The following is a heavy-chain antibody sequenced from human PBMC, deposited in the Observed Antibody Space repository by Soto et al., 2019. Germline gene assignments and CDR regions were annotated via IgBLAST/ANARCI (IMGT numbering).Heavy chain of an antibody. CDR3: ARAGDYGDYFDY. Sequence: QVQLVQSGAEVKKPWSSVKVSCKASGGTFSSYTISWVRQAPGQGLEWMGRIIPILGIANYAQKFQGRVTITADKSTSTAYMELSSLRSEDTAVYYCARAGDYGDYFDYWGQGTLVTVSS. CDR1: GGTFSSYT. CDR2: IIPILGIA. V-gene: IGHV1-69*02. J-gene: IGHJ4*02. D-gene: IGHD4-17*01.